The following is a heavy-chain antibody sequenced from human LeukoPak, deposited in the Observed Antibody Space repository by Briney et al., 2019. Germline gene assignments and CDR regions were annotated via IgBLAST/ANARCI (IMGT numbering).Heavy chain of an antibody. CDR2: INPNSGGT. Sequence: ASVKVSCKASGYTFTGYYMHWVRQAPGQGLEWMGWINPNSGGTNYAQKFQGRVTMTRDTSISTAYMELSRLRSDDTAVYYCARGAMIVVDPLPFDYWGQGTLVTVSS. CDR3: ARGAMIVVDPLPFDY. CDR1: GYTFTGYY. J-gene: IGHJ4*02. V-gene: IGHV1-2*02. D-gene: IGHD3-22*01.